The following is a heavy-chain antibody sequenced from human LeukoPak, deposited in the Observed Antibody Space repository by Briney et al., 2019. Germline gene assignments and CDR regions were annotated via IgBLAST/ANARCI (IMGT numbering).Heavy chain of an antibody. CDR3: ARNKVHLNNFDY. D-gene: IGHD2/OR15-2a*01. V-gene: IGHV1-18*01. CDR1: GYTFTSYG. CDR2: ISAYNGNT. J-gene: IGHJ4*02. Sequence: ASVKVSCKASGYTFTSYGISWVRQAPGQGLEWMGWISAYNGNTNYAQKLQGRVTMTTDTSTSTAYMELRSPRSDDTAVYYCARNKVHLNNFDYWGQGTLVTVSS.